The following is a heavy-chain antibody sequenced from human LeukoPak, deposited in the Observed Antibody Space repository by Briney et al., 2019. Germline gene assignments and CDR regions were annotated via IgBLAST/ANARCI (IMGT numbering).Heavy chain of an antibody. CDR3: AREFSNDAFDI. J-gene: IGHJ3*02. CDR1: GYSFASYA. CDR2: IIPIFGTA. V-gene: IGHV1-69*13. Sequence: ASVKVSCKASGYSFASYAISWVRQAPGQGLEWMGGIIPIFGTANYAQKFQGRVTITADESTSTAYMELSSLRSEDTAVYYCAREFSNDAFDIWGQGTMVTVSS.